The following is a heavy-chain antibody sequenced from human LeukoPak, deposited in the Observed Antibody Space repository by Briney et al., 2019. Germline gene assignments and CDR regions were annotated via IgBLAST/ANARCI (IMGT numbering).Heavy chain of an antibody. J-gene: IGHJ4*02. CDR1: GGSFSGYY. D-gene: IGHD3-9*01. CDR2: INHSGST. V-gene: IGHV4-34*01. CDR3: ARGLRYYDILTGYSGSQIDY. Sequence: SETLSLTCAVYGGSFSGYYWSWIRQPPGKGLEWIGEINHSGSTNYNPSLKSRVTISVDTSKNQFSLKLSSVTAADTAVYYCARGLRYYDILTGYSGSQIDYWGQGTLVTVPS.